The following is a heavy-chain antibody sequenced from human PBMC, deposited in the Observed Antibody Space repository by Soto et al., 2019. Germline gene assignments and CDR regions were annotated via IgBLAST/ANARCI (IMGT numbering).Heavy chain of an antibody. CDR2: ISATGVP. Sequence: QVQLVQSGPEVKRPGASVKVSCKAFGYTLLKYGISWVRLAPGQRPEWMGWISATGVPNYAQRHQGRFTMTVDTSSSTAFMELNSLTSDDTAIYYCARDEKNWAKFDYWGQGTLVTVSS. V-gene: IGHV1-18*01. CDR1: GYTLLKYG. CDR3: ARDEKNWAKFDY. D-gene: IGHD3-16*01. J-gene: IGHJ4*02.